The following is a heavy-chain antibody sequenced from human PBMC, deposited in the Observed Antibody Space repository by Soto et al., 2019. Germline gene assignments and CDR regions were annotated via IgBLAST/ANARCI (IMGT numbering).Heavy chain of an antibody. CDR1: GFTFSSYS. D-gene: IGHD3-10*01. CDR2: IRGSDGTT. V-gene: IGHV3-23*01. Sequence: EVQLLESGGGFVQPGGSLKLSCAVSGFTFSSYSMTWVRQAPGKGLEWVSGIRGSDGTTYYAESVKGRFTISRDNSKNTLYLQMNSLRDEDTAVYYCAKDYGSGTSHFDFWGQGTLVTVSS. J-gene: IGHJ4*02. CDR3: AKDYGSGTSHFDF.